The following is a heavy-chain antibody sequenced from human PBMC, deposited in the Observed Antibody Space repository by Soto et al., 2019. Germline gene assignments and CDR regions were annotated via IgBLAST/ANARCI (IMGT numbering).Heavy chain of an antibody. Sequence: PSDTLSLTCTVSGGSISTYYWTWIRQAPGKGLEWIGYIHYSGSTNYNPSLKGRVTILVDMSKNQFSLKLTSVTAADTAVYYCAGDRSDNYGYWWFDPWGQGTLVTVSS. CDR2: IHYSGST. CDR3: AGDRSDNYGYWWFDP. D-gene: IGHD5-18*01. J-gene: IGHJ5*02. CDR1: GGSISTYY. V-gene: IGHV4-59*01.